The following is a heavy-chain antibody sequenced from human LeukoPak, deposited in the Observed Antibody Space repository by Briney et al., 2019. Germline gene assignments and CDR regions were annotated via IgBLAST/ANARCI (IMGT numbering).Heavy chain of an antibody. CDR2: TYYRSKWYN. V-gene: IGHV6-1*01. D-gene: IGHD6-19*01. Sequence: SQTLSLTCAISGDSVSSNRATWHWIRQSPSRGLEWLGRTYYRSKWYNDYAMSLESRIIVNPDTSRNQFSLQMNSVTPEDTAVYYCARAVAGRLDYWGQGTLATVSS. J-gene: IGHJ4*02. CDR3: ARAVAGRLDY. CDR1: GDSVSSNRAT.